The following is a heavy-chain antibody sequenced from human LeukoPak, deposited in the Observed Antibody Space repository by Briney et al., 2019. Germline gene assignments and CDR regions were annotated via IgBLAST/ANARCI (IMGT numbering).Heavy chain of an antibody. D-gene: IGHD3-10*01. CDR1: GGSFSGYY. CDR2: INHSGST. CDR3: ARSNYYGSGLDP. Sequence: SETLSLTCAVYGGSFSGYYWSWIRQPPGKGLEWIGEINHSGSTNYNPSLKSRVTISVDTSKNQFSLKLRSVTAADTAVYYCARSNYYGSGLDPWGQGTLVIVSS. J-gene: IGHJ5*02. V-gene: IGHV4-34*01.